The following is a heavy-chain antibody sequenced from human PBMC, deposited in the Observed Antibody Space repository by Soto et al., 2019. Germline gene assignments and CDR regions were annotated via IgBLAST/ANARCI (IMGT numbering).Heavy chain of an antibody. V-gene: IGHV1-69*06. J-gene: IGHJ3*02. CDR2: IIPIFGTA. D-gene: IGHD1-20*01. Sequence: QVQLVQSGAEVKKPGSSVKVSCKASGGTFSSDAISWVRQAPGQGLEWMGGIIPIFGTANYAQKFQGRVTITADKSTSTAYMELTSLRSEDTAVYYCARNGITGTTDGNAFDSWGQGTMVTVSS. CDR1: GGTFSSDA. CDR3: ARNGITGTTDGNAFDS.